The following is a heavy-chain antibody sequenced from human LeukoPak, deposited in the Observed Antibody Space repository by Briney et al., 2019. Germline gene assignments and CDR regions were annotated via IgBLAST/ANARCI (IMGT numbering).Heavy chain of an antibody. CDR1: GFTFSSCG. V-gene: IGHV3-30*02. J-gene: IGHJ3*02. CDR3: TKDGGGSYYEAAFDI. D-gene: IGHD1-26*01. Sequence: TGGSLRLSCAASGFTFSSCGMHWVRQAPGKGLEWVAFIRYDGSNKYYADSVKGRFTISRDNSKNTLYLQMNSLRAEDTAVYYCTKDGGGSYYEAAFDIWGQGTMVTVSS. CDR2: IRYDGSNK.